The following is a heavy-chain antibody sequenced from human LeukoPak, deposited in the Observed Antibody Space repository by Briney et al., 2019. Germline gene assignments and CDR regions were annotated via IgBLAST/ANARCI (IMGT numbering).Heavy chain of an antibody. CDR3: TTGDSGYYYKSAFDI. Sequence: GGSLRLSCAASGFTFSNHGMSWVRRAPGKGLEWVSAISASGGTTYYADSVKGRFTISRDNSKNTLYLQMSSLKTEDTAVYYCTTGDSGYYYKSAFDIWGQGTMVTVSS. CDR2: ISASGGTT. V-gene: IGHV3-23*01. D-gene: IGHD3-22*01. CDR1: GFTFSNHG. J-gene: IGHJ3*02.